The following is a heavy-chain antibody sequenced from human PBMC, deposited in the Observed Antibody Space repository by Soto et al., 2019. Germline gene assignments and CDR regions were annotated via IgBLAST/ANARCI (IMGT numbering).Heavy chain of an antibody. CDR1: GGSISRCS. V-gene: IGHV4-59*01. Sequence: SETQSLTSTVAGGSISRCSSSWIRQPPGKGLEWIGYIYDSGSTNYNPSLKSRVTISLDTSKKQFSLMLSSVTAADTAVYYCARETRYPQYYFDYWGQGTLVTVSS. J-gene: IGHJ4*02. CDR3: ARETRYPQYYFDY. D-gene: IGHD1-20*01. CDR2: IYDSGST.